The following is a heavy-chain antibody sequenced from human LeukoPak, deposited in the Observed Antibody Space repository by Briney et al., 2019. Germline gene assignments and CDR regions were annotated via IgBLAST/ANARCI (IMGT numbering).Heavy chain of an antibody. J-gene: IGHJ3*02. Sequence: PGGSLRLSCAASGFTFSAYGMHWVRQAPGRGLEWITVIYHAGTHYADSVKGRFSISRDNSKNTLYLQMNSLRAEDTAVYYCAKRHYDTSGLDAFDIWGQGTTVTVSS. CDR2: IYHAGT. D-gene: IGHD3-22*01. V-gene: IGHV3-33*06. CDR1: GFTFSAYG. CDR3: AKRHYDTSGLDAFDI.